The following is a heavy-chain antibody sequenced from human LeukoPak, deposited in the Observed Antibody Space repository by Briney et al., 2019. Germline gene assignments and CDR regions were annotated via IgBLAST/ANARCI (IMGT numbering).Heavy chain of an antibody. CDR2: INTYNGNT. CDR1: GYTLTNYG. CDR3: ARDRQGLGDAFDL. D-gene: IGHD5/OR15-5a*01. J-gene: IGHJ3*01. Sequence: WASVRVSCKASGYTLTNYGITWVRQAPGQGLEWMGWINTYNGNTDFAQKFQGRVTMTTDTPPSTAYMELRSLRSDDTAVYYRARDRQGLGDAFDLWGQGPVVTVSS. V-gene: IGHV1-18*01.